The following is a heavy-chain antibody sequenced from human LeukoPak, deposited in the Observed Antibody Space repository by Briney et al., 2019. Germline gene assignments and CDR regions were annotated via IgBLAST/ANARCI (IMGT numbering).Heavy chain of an antibody. CDR3: AKVPYEGGTAYFDY. CDR2: ISGSGGST. V-gene: IGHV3-23*01. J-gene: IGHJ4*02. Sequence: PGGSLRLSCEASGLIFDDFGMSWVRQAPGKGLEWVSAISGSGGSTYYADSVKGRFTISRDNSKNTLYLQMNSLRAEDTAVYYCAKVPYEGGTAYFDYWGQGTLVTVSS. D-gene: IGHD1-1*01. CDR1: GLIFDDFG.